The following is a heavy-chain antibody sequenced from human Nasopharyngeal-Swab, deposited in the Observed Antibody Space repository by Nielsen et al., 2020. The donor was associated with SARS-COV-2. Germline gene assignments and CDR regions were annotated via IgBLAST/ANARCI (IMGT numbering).Heavy chain of an antibody. Sequence: ASVKVSCKASGYTFTSYGISWVRQAPGQGLEWMGWISAYNGNTNYAQKFQGRVTITADESTSTAYMELSSLRSEDTAVYYCARVPHSSGWDFDYWGQGTLVTVSS. D-gene: IGHD6-19*01. CDR2: ISAYNGNT. J-gene: IGHJ4*02. V-gene: IGHV1-18*01. CDR1: GYTFTSYG. CDR3: ARVPHSSGWDFDY.